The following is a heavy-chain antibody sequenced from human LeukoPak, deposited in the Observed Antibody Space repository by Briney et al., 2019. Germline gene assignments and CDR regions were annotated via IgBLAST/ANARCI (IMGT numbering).Heavy chain of an antibody. D-gene: IGHD6-6*01. CDR2: INHSGST. Sequence: SETLSLTCAVYGGSFSGYYWSWLRQPPGKGLEWIGEINHSGSTNYNPSLKSRVTISVDTSKNQCSLKLSSVTAADTAVYYCARGNFVAARTKLPYDYWGQGTLVTASS. CDR1: GGSFSGYY. CDR3: ARGNFVAARTKLPYDY. V-gene: IGHV4-34*01. J-gene: IGHJ4*02.